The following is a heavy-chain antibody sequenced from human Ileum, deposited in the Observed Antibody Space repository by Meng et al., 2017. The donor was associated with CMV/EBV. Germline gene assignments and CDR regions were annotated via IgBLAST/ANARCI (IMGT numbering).Heavy chain of an antibody. Sequence: VQLVGSGGGLGQAGGSLRLSCAASGFVFSNYGMHWVRQAPGKGLEWVAFVYYDASEKQYTDSVKGRFTISRDNSENTLYLQMNSLRAEDTAVYYCARNPPDTAMADYWGQGTLVTVSS. CDR1: GFVFSNYG. V-gene: IGHV3-30*02. CDR2: VYYDASEK. CDR3: ARNPPDTAMADY. J-gene: IGHJ4*02. D-gene: IGHD5-18*01.